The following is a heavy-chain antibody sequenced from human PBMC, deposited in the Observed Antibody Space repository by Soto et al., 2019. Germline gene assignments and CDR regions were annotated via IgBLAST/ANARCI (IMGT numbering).Heavy chain of an antibody. CDR2: IYYSGST. D-gene: IGHD3-22*01. CDR3: ARDHREWYYDSSGSDAFDI. V-gene: IGHV4-31*03. CDR1: GGSISSGVYY. Sequence: SETLSLTCTVSGGSISSGVYYWNWIRQHPGKGLEWIGYIYYSGSTYYNPSLKTRVTISVDTSKIQFSLKLRSLTAADTAVYYCARDHREWYYDSSGSDAFDIWGQGTMVTV. J-gene: IGHJ3*02.